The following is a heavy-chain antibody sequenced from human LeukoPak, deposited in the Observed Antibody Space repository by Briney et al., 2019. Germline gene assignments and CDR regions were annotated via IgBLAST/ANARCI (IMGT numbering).Heavy chain of an antibody. Sequence: GGSLRLSCAASGFTFAGYAMSWVRQAPGKGLEWVSVISNSGDSTYYEDSVKGRFTISRDNSKNTLYLEMNSLRAEDTAVYYCAKVVSYWGQGTLVTVSS. V-gene: IGHV3-23*01. CDR1: GFTFAGYA. CDR2: ISNSGDST. J-gene: IGHJ4*02. D-gene: IGHD3-22*01. CDR3: AKVVSY.